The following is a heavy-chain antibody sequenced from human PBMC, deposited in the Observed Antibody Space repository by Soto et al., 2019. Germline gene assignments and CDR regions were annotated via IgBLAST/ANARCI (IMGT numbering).Heavy chain of an antibody. V-gene: IGHV5-10-1*01. CDR3: AKQRAHYDFWSGPGDGMDV. CDR2: IDPSDSYT. CDR1: GYSFTSYW. D-gene: IGHD3-3*01. Sequence: LGESLKISCKGSGYSFTSYWISWVRQMPGKGLEWMGRIDPSDSYTNYSPSFQGHVTISADKSISTAYLQWSSLKASDTAMYYCAKQRAHYDFWSGPGDGMDVWGQGTTVTVSS. J-gene: IGHJ6*02.